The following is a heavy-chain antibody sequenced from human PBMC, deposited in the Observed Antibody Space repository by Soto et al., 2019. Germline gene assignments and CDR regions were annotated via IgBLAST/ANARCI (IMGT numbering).Heavy chain of an antibody. CDR2: ISGSGVST. CDR3: TRGVTTDN. CDR1: GFTFKTYG. J-gene: IGHJ4*02. V-gene: IGHV3-23*01. D-gene: IGHD2-21*02. Sequence: EVQLLESGGGLVQPGGSLRLSCAASGFTFKTYGMSWVRQAPGKGLEWVSGISGSGVSTYYVDSVKGRFTISRDNAKNQLLLQMNSRRAEDTAVYYCTRGVTTDNWGQGTLVTVSS.